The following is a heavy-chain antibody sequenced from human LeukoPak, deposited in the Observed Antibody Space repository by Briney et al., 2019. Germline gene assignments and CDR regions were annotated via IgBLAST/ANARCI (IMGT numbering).Heavy chain of an antibody. CDR2: ISSSSSTI. V-gene: IGHV3-48*01. D-gene: IGHD4-17*01. CDR3: ARDTGDYVPQPFDY. J-gene: IGHJ4*02. CDR1: GFTFSSYS. Sequence: PGGSLRLSCAASGFTFSSYSMNWVRQAPGKGLEWVSYISSSSSTIYYADSVKGRFTISRDNAKNSLYLQMNSLRAEDTAVYYCARDTGDYVPQPFDYWGQGTLVTVSS.